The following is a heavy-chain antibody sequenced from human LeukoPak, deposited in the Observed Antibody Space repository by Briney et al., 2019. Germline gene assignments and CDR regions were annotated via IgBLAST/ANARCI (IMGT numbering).Heavy chain of an antibody. Sequence: GGSLRLSCAASGFTVSDYYMTWLRQAPGKGLEWLSYISNSGTTVFYADSVKGRFTVSRDNAKRSLYLQIESLRDDDTAVYHCALGTINKDYYFGMDVWGQGTTVTVSS. D-gene: IGHD2-8*01. CDR2: ISNSGTTV. V-gene: IGHV3-11*01. CDR1: GFTVSDYY. CDR3: ALGTINKDYYFGMDV. J-gene: IGHJ6*02.